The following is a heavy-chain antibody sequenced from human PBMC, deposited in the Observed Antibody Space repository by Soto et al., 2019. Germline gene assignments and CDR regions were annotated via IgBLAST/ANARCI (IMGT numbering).Heavy chain of an antibody. V-gene: IGHV3-11*05. CDR2: ISSSSSYT. J-gene: IGHJ6*02. CDR1: GFTFSDYY. Sequence: QVQLVESGGGLVKPGGSLRLSCAASGFTFSDYYMTWIRQAPGKGLEWVSYISSSSSYTNYADSVKGRFTISRDNAKNSLYLQINSLRAEDTPVSYCTRGGLRSGGLYYGMDVWGQGTTVTVSS. D-gene: IGHD4-17*01. CDR3: TRGGLRSGGLYYGMDV.